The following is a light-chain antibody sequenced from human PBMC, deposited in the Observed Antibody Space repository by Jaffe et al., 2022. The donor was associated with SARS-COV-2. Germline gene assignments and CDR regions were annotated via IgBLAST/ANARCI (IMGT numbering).Light chain of an antibody. CDR1: QSLLYISDNKNY. CDR3: QQHYSTPWT. J-gene: IGKJ1*01. Sequence: DIVMTQSPDSVAVFLGERATINCKSSQSLLYISDNKNYLTWIQQKPGQPPKLLINWASSRQSGVPDRFSGSGSGTDFTLTISSLQAEDVAVYYCQQHYSTPWTFGQGTKVEIK. V-gene: IGKV4-1*01. CDR2: WAS.